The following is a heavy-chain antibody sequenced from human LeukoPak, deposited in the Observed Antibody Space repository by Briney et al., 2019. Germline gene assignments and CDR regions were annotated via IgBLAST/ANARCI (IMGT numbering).Heavy chain of an antibody. CDR1: GFTFISYA. V-gene: IGHV3-23*01. J-gene: IGHJ4*02. CDR3: AKFPSGRQYYYDSSGYAPSLGY. CDR2: ITGSGGGT. Sequence: QPGGSLRLSCAASGFTFISYAMNWVRQAPGKGLEWVSTITGSGGGTYYADSVKGRFTISRDNSKNTLYLQMNSLRAEDTAVYYCAKFPSGRQYYYDSSGYAPSLGYWGQGTLVTVSS. D-gene: IGHD3-22*01.